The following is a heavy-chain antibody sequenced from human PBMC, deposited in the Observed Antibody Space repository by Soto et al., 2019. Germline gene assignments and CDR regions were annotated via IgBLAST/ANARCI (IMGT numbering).Heavy chain of an antibody. D-gene: IGHD4-17*01. CDR1: GGSISSYY. Sequence: QVQLQESGPGLVKPSETLSLTCTVSGGSISSYYWSWIRQPPGKGLEWIGYIYYSGSTNHNPSLTSRVTISVDTSKNQFSLKLSSVTAADTAVYYCARDYGDYYFDYWGQGTLVTVSS. CDR3: ARDYGDYYFDY. J-gene: IGHJ4*02. CDR2: IYYSGST. V-gene: IGHV4-59*01.